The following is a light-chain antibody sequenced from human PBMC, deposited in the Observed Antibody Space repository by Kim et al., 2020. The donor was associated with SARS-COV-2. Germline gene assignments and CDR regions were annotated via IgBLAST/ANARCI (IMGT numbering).Light chain of an antibody. J-gene: IGKJ5*01. CDR3: QQSFTTPLT. CDR1: QTIGKS. V-gene: IGKV1-39*01. CDR2: DAS. Sequence: ASIGDTGTMTCRGSQTIGKSVNWYKQKPGRAPNIVIFDASSLETGVPSRFSGSVSGVDFILTISSLQPDDLGTYYCQQSFTTPLTLGQGTRLEIK.